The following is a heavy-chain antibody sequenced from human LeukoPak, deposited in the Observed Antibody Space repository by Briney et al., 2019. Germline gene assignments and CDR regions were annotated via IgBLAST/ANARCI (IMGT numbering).Heavy chain of an antibody. V-gene: IGHV4-39*01. D-gene: IGHD2-15*01. CDR2: IYYSGST. Sequence: SETLSLTCTVSGGSISSNSYYWGWIRQPPGKGLEWIGSIYYSGSTYYNPSLKSRVTILVDTSKNQFSLKLSSVTAADTAVYYCARVFCSGGSCFDYWGQGTLVTVSS. CDR3: ARVFCSGGSCFDY. CDR1: GGSISSNSYY. J-gene: IGHJ4*02.